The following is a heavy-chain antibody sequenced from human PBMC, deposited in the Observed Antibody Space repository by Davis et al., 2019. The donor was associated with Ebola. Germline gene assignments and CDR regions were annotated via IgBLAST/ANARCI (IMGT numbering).Heavy chain of an antibody. Sequence: GGSLRLSCAASGFTFSDYYMSWIRQAPGKGLEWVSYISSSSSYTNYADSVKGRFTISRDNAKNSLYLQMNSLRAEDTAVYYCARSRVVSITSPFDYWGQGTLVTVSS. CDR2: ISSSSSYT. J-gene: IGHJ4*02. V-gene: IGHV3-11*03. D-gene: IGHD1-14*01. CDR3: ARSRVVSITSPFDY. CDR1: GFTFSDYY.